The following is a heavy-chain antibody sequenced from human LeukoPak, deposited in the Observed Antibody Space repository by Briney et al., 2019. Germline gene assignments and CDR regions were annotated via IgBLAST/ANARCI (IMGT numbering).Heavy chain of an antibody. CDR2: ISAYNGNT. CDR1: GYTFTSYG. D-gene: IGHD3-10*01. CDR3: ARDEVTMVRGANFDY. V-gene: IGHV1-18*01. J-gene: IGHJ4*02. Sequence: GASVKVSCKASGYTFTSYGISWVRQAPGQGLEWMGWISAYNGNTNYAQKLQGRVTMTTDTSTSTAYMELRSLRSDDTAVYYCARDEVTMVRGANFDYWGQGTLVTVSS.